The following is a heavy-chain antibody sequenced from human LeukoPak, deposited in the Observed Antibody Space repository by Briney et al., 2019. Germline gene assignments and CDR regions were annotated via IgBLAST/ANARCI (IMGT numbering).Heavy chain of an antibody. Sequence: GGSLRLSCAASGFTFSSYSMNWVRQAPGKGLEWVSSISSSSSYIYYADSVKGRFTISRDNAKNSLYLQMNSLRAEDTAVYYCARDMKTYPSPYYDFWSGLEYYYYYYMDVWGKGTTVTVSS. CDR3: ARDMKTYPSPYYDFWSGLEYYYYYYMDV. CDR2: ISSSSSYI. J-gene: IGHJ6*03. CDR1: GFTFSSYS. D-gene: IGHD3-3*01. V-gene: IGHV3-21*01.